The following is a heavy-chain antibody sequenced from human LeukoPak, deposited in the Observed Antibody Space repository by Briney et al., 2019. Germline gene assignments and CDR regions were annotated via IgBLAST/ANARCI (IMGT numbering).Heavy chain of an antibody. CDR3: AYTAIGPYYYYGIDV. J-gene: IGHJ6*02. CDR2: ISSSGSTI. CDR1: GLTFSDYY. V-gene: IGHV3-11*01. Sequence: GGSLRLSCALSGLTFSDYYMSWIRQAPGGGVEWVSYISSSGSTIYYAHSVKGRFTISRDNAKNSLYLQMNSLRAEDTAVYYCAYTAIGPYYYYGIDVWGQGTPVTVSS. D-gene: IGHD5-18*01.